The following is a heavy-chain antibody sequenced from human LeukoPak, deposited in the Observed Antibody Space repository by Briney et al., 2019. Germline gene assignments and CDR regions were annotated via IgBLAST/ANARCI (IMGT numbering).Heavy chain of an antibody. CDR1: GGSISSKY. V-gene: IGHV4-59*01. Sequence: SETLSLTCTVSGGSISSKYWSWIRQPPGKGLEWIGYINYSGSTNYNPSLKSRVTISVDTSKNQFSLKLSSVTAADTAVYYCARGGSGGYRVYYYYMDVWGKGTTVTVSS. CDR2: INYSGST. D-gene: IGHD6-19*01. J-gene: IGHJ6*03. CDR3: ARGGSGGYRVYYYYMDV.